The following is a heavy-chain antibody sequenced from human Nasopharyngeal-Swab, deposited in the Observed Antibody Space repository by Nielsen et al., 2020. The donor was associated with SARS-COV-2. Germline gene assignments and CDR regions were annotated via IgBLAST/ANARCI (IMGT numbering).Heavy chain of an antibody. D-gene: IGHD6-13*01. CDR1: GGSFSGYY. Sequence: SETLSLTCAVYGGSFSGYYWSWIRQPPGKGLEWIGETNHSGSTNYNPSLKSRVTISVDTSKNQFSLKLSSVTVADTAVYYCARSEIAAGRPYYYYGMDVWGQGTTVTVSS. CDR2: TNHSGST. CDR3: ARSEIAAGRPYYYYGMDV. V-gene: IGHV4-34*01. J-gene: IGHJ6*02.